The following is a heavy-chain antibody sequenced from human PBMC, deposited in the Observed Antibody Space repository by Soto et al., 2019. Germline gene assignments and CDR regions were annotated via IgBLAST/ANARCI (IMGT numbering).Heavy chain of an antibody. CDR3: ARDTITGTTGSAFDI. CDR2: ISSSSSYI. D-gene: IGHD1-7*01. Sequence: GGSLRLSCAASGFTFSSYSMNWVRQAPGKGLEWVSSISSSSSYIYYADSVKGRFTISRDNAKNSLYLQMNSLRAEDTAVYYCARDTITGTTGSAFDIWGQGTMVTVSS. V-gene: IGHV3-21*01. J-gene: IGHJ3*02. CDR1: GFTFSSYS.